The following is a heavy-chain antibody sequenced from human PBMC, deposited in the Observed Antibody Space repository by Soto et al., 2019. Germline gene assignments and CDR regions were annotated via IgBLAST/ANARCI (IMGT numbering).Heavy chain of an antibody. CDR1: GFTVSSYA. V-gene: IGHV3-23*01. CDR2: ISGSGGST. J-gene: IGHJ4*02. Sequence: GGSLRLSCAASGFTVSSYAMSWVRQAPGKGLEWVSAISGSGGSTYYADSVKGRFTISRDNSKNTLFLQMNSLRAEDTAVYYCARVPEGNPWELPYIHYSGQATHVTVSS. CDR3: ARVPEGNPWELPYIHY. D-gene: IGHD1-26*01.